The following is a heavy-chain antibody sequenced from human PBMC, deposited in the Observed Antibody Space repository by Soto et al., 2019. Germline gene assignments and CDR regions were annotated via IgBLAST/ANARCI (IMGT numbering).Heavy chain of an antibody. V-gene: IGHV3-21*01. J-gene: IGHJ6*02. Sequence: GGSLRLSCEASGFTFNDYSMDWVRQAPEKGLEWVSSISSSGTYIYYADSVKGRFAISRDNANNVMYLLMDTLRAEDTAVYYCVRAGHVFDVHYYGMDLWGQGTTVTVSS. D-gene: IGHD3-10*01. CDR1: GFTFNDYS. CDR2: ISSSGTYI. CDR3: VRAGHVFDVHYYGMDL.